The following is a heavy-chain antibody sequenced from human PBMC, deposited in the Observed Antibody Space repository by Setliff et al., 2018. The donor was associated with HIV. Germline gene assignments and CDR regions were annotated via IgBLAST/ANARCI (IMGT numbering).Heavy chain of an antibody. Sequence: SETLSLTCTVSDDSISSNYWSWIRQSAGKGLEWVRRIYTGGRTNYNPSLKGRVTMSVDTSKNQFSLNLSSVTAADTAVYFCAREREMYDSSGYEVYYFDLWGQGTLVTVSS. CDR3: AREREMYDSSGYEVYYFDL. CDR1: DDSISSNY. J-gene: IGHJ4*02. CDR2: IYTGGRT. V-gene: IGHV4-4*07. D-gene: IGHD3-22*01.